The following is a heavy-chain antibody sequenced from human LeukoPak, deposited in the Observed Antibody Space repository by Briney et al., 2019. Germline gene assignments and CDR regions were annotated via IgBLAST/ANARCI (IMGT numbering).Heavy chain of an antibody. J-gene: IGHJ6*03. D-gene: IGHD1-1*01. CDR3: VRGVPVRYYYYMDV. Sequence: PSETLSLTCTVSGGSISSYYWSWTRQPAGKGLEWIGRIYTSGSTNYNPSLKSRVTMSVDTSKNQFSLKLSSVTAADTAVYYCVRGVPVRYYYYMDVWGKGTTVTVSS. V-gene: IGHV4-4*07. CDR1: GGSISSYY. CDR2: IYTSGST.